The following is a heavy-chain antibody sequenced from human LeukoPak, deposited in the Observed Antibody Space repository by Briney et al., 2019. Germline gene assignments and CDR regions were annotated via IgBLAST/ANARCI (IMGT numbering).Heavy chain of an antibody. Sequence: ASVKVSCKASGYTFTSYGISWVRQAPGQGLEWMGWISAYNGNTNYAQKLQGRVTMTTDTSTSTAYMELRSLRSDDTAVYYCAREVLGSTPGLFHPWGQGTLVTVSS. CDR1: GYTFTSYG. CDR2: ISAYNGNT. J-gene: IGHJ5*01. V-gene: IGHV1-18*01. CDR3: AREVLGSTPGLFHP. D-gene: IGHD3-10*01.